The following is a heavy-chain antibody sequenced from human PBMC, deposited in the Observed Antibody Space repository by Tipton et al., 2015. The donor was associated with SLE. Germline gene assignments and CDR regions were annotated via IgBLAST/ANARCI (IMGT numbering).Heavy chain of an antibody. V-gene: IGHV3-23*01. Sequence: SLRLSCAASGFTFSNYAMSWVRQAPGNGLEWVSSISGSGGSTDYADSVKGRFNISRDTSKNTLYLQMNSLRAEDTAVYYCAKDPYGDYSDYWGQGTLVTVSS. CDR2: ISGSGGST. D-gene: IGHD4-17*01. CDR1: GFTFSNYA. J-gene: IGHJ4*02. CDR3: AKDPYGDYSDY.